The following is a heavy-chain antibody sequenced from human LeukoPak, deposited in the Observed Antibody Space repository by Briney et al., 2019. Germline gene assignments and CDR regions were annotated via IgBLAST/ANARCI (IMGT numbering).Heavy chain of an antibody. CDR1: GFTFSSTW. J-gene: IGHJ5*02. CDR3: ARVGYYGSGSYLRFDP. CDR2: IESDGRRT. D-gene: IGHD3-10*01. V-gene: IGHV3-74*03. Sequence: GGSLRLSCAASGFTFSSTWMHWVRQVPGKGLVRVARIESDGRRTTYAESVKGRFTISRDNAKNTLHLQMNSLRAEDTAVYYCARVGYYGSGSYLRFDPWGQGTLVTVSS.